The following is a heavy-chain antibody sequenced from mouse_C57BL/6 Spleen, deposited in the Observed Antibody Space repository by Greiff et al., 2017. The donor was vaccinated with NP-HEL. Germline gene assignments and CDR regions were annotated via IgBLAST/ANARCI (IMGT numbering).Heavy chain of an antibody. CDR3: ARGGVLLRGGFDY. J-gene: IGHJ2*01. V-gene: IGHV1-55*01. Sequence: VQLQQSGAELVKPGASVKMSCKASGYTFTSYWITWVKQRPGQGLEWIGDIYPGSGSTNYNEKFKSKATLTVDTSSSTAYMQLSSLSSEDSAVYYCARGGVLLRGGFDYWGQGTTLTVSS. D-gene: IGHD1-1*01. CDR2: IYPGSGST. CDR1: GYTFTSYW.